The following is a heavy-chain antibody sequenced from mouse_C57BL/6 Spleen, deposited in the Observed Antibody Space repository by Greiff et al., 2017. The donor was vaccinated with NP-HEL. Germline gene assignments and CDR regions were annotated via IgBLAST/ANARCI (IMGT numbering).Heavy chain of an antibody. D-gene: IGHD1-1*01. CDR2: IYPRSGNT. V-gene: IGHV1-81*01. Sequence: VQLQQSGAELARPGASVKLSCKASGYTFTSYGISWVKQRTGQGLEWIGEIYPRSGNTYYNEKFKGKATLTDDKSSRPAYMELRSLTSEDSAVYVCARSRNYYGSSPYYFDYWGQGTTLTVSS. CDR3: ARSRNYYGSSPYYFDY. J-gene: IGHJ2*01. CDR1: GYTFTSYG.